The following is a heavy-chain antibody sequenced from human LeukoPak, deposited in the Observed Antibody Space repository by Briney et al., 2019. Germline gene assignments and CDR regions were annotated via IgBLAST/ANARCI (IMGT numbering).Heavy chain of an antibody. CDR3: TTLSIIVVN. V-gene: IGHV3-15*04. J-gene: IGHJ6*02. CDR1: GFTFSNAW. Sequence: PGGSLRLSCAASGFTFSNAWMNWVRQAPGKGLEWVGRIESKTDGGTTHYVAPVKGRFTISRDDSKNTLYLQMNSLKTEDTAVYYCTTLSIIVVNWGQGTTVTVSS. D-gene: IGHD3-22*01. CDR2: IESKTDGGTT.